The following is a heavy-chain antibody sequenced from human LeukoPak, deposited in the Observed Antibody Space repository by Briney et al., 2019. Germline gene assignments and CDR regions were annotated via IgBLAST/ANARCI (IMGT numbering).Heavy chain of an antibody. Sequence: GGSLRLSCVASGFTYNNYWMSWVRQAPGKGPEWVANIKQDGSEQYYVDSLKGRFTISRDNAKNSLYLQMNSLRAEDTAVYYCARETRLRWTDYWGQGTLVTVSS. CDR3: ARETRLRWTDY. CDR1: GFTYNNYW. V-gene: IGHV3-7*01. J-gene: IGHJ4*02. CDR2: IKQDGSEQ. D-gene: IGHD5-24*01.